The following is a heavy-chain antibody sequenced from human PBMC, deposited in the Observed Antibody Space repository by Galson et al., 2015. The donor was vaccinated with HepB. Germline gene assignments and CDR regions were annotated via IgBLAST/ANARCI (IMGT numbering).Heavy chain of an antibody. Sequence: SVKVSCKASGGTFSSYAISWVRQAPGQGLEWMGGIIPIFGTANYAQKFQGRVTITADESTSTAYMELSSLRSEDTAVYYCASHYDYVWGPGGRIFDYWGQGTLVTVSS. CDR2: IIPIFGTA. CDR3: ASHYDYVWGPGGRIFDY. J-gene: IGHJ4*02. D-gene: IGHD3-16*01. V-gene: IGHV1-69*13. CDR1: GGTFSSYA.